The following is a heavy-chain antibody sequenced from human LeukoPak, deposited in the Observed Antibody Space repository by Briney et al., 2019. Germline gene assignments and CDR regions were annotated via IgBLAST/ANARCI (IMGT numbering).Heavy chain of an antibody. CDR1: GGSVSSYY. V-gene: IGHV4-39*01. CDR2: IYYSGST. D-gene: IGHD3-9*01. J-gene: IGHJ5*02. Sequence: PSETLSLTCTVPGGSVSSYYWGWIRQPPGKGLEWIGSIYYSGSTYYNPSLKSRVTISVDTSKNQFSLKLSSVTAADTAVYYCARRLTYYDILTGQQFDPWGQGTLVTVSS. CDR3: ARRLTYYDILTGQQFDP.